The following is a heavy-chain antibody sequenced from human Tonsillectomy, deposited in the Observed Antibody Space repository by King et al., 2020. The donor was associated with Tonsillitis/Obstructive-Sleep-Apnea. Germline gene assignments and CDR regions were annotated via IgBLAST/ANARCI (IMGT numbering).Heavy chain of an antibody. CDR1: GGSISSSSYY. Sequence: QLQESGPGLVKPSETLSLTCTVSGGSISSSSYYWGWIRQPPGKGLEWIVSIYYSGSTYYNPSLKSLVTISVDTSKNQFSLRLSSLTAADTAVYYCARADYGDYGYAFDIWGQGTMVTVSS. CDR3: ARADYGDYGYAFDI. V-gene: IGHV4-39*01. D-gene: IGHD4-17*01. CDR2: IYYSGST. J-gene: IGHJ3*02.